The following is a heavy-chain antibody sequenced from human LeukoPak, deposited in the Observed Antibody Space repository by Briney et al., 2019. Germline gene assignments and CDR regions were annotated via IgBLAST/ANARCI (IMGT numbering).Heavy chain of an antibody. Sequence: PSETLSLTCTVSVGSISSSDSYWAWIRQPPGKGLEWIVNVSYSGGSSYNSPFRSRVSMSINTSKNHFSLKLNSVTAADTAVYYCTILGGDPVYWGGGFLVTVSS. CDR2: VSYSGGS. J-gene: IGHJ4*02. CDR3: TILGGDPVY. D-gene: IGHD7-27*01. CDR1: VGSISSSDSY. V-gene: IGHV4-39*02.